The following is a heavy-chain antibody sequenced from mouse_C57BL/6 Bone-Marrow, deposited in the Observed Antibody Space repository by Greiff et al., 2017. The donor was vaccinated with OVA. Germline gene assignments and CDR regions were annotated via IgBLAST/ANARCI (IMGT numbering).Heavy chain of an antibody. Sequence: VKLLESGAELAKPGASVKLSCKASGYTFTSYWMHWVKQRPGQGLEWIGYINPSSGYTKYNQKFKDKATLTAATSSSTAYMQLSILTYEDAAVYYCARRAGSSYVYWGQGTTLTVSS. D-gene: IGHD1-1*01. CDR3: ARRAGSSYVY. J-gene: IGHJ2*01. CDR2: INPSSGYT. V-gene: IGHV1-7*01. CDR1: GYTFTSYW.